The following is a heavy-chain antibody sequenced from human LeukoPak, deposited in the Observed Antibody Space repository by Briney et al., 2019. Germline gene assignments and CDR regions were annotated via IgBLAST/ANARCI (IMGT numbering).Heavy chain of an antibody. Sequence: GGSLRLSCAASGFTFSSYRMNWVRQAPGRGLEWVSSISSSSSYIYYADSVKGRFTISRDNGKNSLYLQMNSLRAEDTAVYYCARDLMGIAYRGAFYYWGQGTLVTVSS. CDR2: ISSSSSYI. CDR1: GFTFSSYR. V-gene: IGHV3-21*04. CDR3: ARDLMGIAYRGAFYY. J-gene: IGHJ4*02. D-gene: IGHD6-13*01.